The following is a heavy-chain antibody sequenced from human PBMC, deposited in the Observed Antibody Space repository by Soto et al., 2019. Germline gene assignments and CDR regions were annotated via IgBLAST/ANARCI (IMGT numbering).Heavy chain of an antibody. CDR2: IYYSGST. CDR3: ARRERWLQSLDY. J-gene: IGHJ4*02. V-gene: IGHV4-39*01. Sequence: QLQLQESGPGLVKPSETLSLTCTVSGGSISSSSYYWGWIRQPPGKGLEWIGSIYYSGSTCYNPSLKSRVTISVDTSKNQFSLKLSSVTAADTAVYYCARRERWLQSLDYWGQGTLVTVSS. D-gene: IGHD5-12*01. CDR1: GGSISSSSYY.